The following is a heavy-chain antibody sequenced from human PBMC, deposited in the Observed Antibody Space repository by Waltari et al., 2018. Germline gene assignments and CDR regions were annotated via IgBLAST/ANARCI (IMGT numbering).Heavy chain of an antibody. J-gene: IGHJ3*02. V-gene: IGHV1-2*06. CDR2: SNPNSGGT. CDR3: ARQLVVGPETVGAFDI. Sequence: QVQLVQSGAEVKKPGASVKVSCKASGYTFTGYYMHWVRQAPGQGLEWMGRSNPNSGGTNYAQKFQGRVTISVDTSKNQFSLKLSSVTAADTAVYYCARQLVVGPETVGAFDIWGQGTMVTVSS. D-gene: IGHD3-22*01. CDR1: GYTFTGYY.